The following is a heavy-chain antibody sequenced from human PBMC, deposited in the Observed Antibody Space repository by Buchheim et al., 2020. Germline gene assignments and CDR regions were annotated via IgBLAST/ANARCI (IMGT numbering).Heavy chain of an antibody. V-gene: IGHV3-30-3*01. Sequence: QVQLVESGGGVVQPGRSLRLSCAASGFTFSSYAMHWVRQAPGKGLEWVAVISYDGSNKYYADSVKGRFTISSDNSKNTLYLQMNSLRAEDTAVYYCARDQPGLRYFDWLSDLRKWPSHYGMDVWGQGTT. CDR3: ARDQPGLRYFDWLSDLRKWPSHYGMDV. D-gene: IGHD3-9*01. CDR2: ISYDGSNK. J-gene: IGHJ6*02. CDR1: GFTFSSYA.